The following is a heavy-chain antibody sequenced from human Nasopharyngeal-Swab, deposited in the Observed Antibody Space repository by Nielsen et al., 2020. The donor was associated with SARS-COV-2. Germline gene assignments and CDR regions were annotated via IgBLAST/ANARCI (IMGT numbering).Heavy chain of an antibody. Sequence: GESLKISCVASGFTGSSYAMHWVRQAPGKGLEWVVVISYDGGIKNYADSVRGRFTISRDNSKNTLYLQMDSLRPEDTAVYYCARTDSGSYAAYFDYWGQGTQVTVSS. J-gene: IGHJ4*02. V-gene: IGHV3-30-3*01. D-gene: IGHD1-26*01. CDR1: GFTGSSYA. CDR2: ISYDGGIK. CDR3: ARTDSGSYAAYFDY.